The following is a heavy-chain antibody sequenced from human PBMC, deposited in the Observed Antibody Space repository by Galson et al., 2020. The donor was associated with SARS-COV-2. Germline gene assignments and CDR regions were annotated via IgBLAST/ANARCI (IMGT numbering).Heavy chain of an antibody. CDR2: IRGDGSET. Sequence: GGSLRLSCAVSGFNFKDFWMSWFRQAPGKGLEWVANIRGDGSETNYADSVKGRFSISRDNDENSLYLQMNSLRVEDTAVYYCSREGWQGGYWGQGTRVTVSS. CDR1: GFNFKDFW. CDR3: SREGWQGGY. J-gene: IGHJ4*02. V-gene: IGHV3-7*01.